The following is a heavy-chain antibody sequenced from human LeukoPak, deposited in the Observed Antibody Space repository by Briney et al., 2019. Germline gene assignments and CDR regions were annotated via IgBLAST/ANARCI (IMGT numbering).Heavy chain of an antibody. CDR3: ARASVVVTAMGYY. Sequence: PGGSLRLSCAASGFTFSSYSMNWVRQAPGKGLEWVAVISYDGSNKYYADSVKGRFTISRDNSKNTLYLQMNSLRAEDTAVYYCARASVVVTAMGYYWGQGTLVTVSS. J-gene: IGHJ4*02. V-gene: IGHV3-30*03. CDR1: GFTFSSYS. CDR2: ISYDGSNK. D-gene: IGHD2-21*02.